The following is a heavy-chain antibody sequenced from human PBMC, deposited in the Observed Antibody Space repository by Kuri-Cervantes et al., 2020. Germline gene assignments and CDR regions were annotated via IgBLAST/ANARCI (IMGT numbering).Heavy chain of an antibody. CDR1: GFTFSSYW. Sequence: LSLTCAASGFTFSSYWMHWVRQAPGKGLEWVSGISWNSGSIGYADSVKGRFTISRDNAKNSLYLQMNSLRAEDTAVYYCARDDCSGGSCYSNYWGQGTLVTVSS. D-gene: IGHD2-15*01. J-gene: IGHJ4*02. CDR3: ARDDCSGGSCYSNY. CDR2: ISWNSGSI. V-gene: IGHV3-9*01.